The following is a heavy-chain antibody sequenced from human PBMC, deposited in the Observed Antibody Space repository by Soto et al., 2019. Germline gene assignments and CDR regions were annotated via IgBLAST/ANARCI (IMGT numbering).Heavy chain of an antibody. V-gene: IGHV1-69*02. D-gene: IGHD3-10*01. J-gene: IGHJ3*02. CDR3: AVGEDGYYRYPRYGGFDM. CDR2: IIPILDLT. CDR1: GGSFGSSS. Sequence: QVQLVQSGAEVKKPGSSVNVSCKASGGSFGSSSITWVRQAPGQGLERMGRIIPILDLTNYPQKMQDRIKITADKSTSTVYLDLGSVRSEGAAMYACAVGEDGYYRYPRYGGFDMWGEGTRVTVSS.